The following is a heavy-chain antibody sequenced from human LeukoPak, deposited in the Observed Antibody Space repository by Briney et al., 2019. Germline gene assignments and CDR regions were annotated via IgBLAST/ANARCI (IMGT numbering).Heavy chain of an antibody. CDR2: ISAYNGNT. J-gene: IGHJ4*02. Sequence: GASVKVSCKASGYTFTSYGIRWVRQAPGQGLEWMGWISAYNGNTNYAQKLQGRVTMTTDTSTSTAYMELRSLRSDDTAVYYCARDLPVSSGYYFDYWGQGILVTVSS. D-gene: IGHD3-22*01. V-gene: IGHV1-18*01. CDR1: GYTFTSYG. CDR3: ARDLPVSSGYYFDY.